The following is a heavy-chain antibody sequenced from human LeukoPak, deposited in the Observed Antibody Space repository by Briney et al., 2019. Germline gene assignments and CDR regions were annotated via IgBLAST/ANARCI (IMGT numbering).Heavy chain of an antibody. Sequence: KASETLSLTCAVSGGSISSGGYSWSWIRQPPGKGLEWIGYIYHSGSTYYNPSLKSRVTISVDRSKNQFSLKLSSVTAADTAVYYCARGNIGITGTNEWFDPWGQGTLVTVSS. CDR1: GGSISSGGYS. D-gene: IGHD1-20*01. J-gene: IGHJ5*02. V-gene: IGHV4-30-2*01. CDR2: IYHSGST. CDR3: ARGNIGITGTNEWFDP.